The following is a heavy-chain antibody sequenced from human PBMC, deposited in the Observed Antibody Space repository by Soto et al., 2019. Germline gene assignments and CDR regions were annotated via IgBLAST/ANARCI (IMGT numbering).Heavy chain of an antibody. J-gene: IGHJ4*02. CDR3: ATPVDRFLEWTTDY. Sequence: DVQLVESGGGLVQPGGSLRLSCAASGFTCSSYSMNWVRQAPGKGLEWISYITNGGTTLYYADSVKGRFTISRDNAKNALCLHMNTRSDDDTAVYYCATPVDRFLEWTTDYWGQGTLVTVSS. D-gene: IGHD3-3*01. CDR2: ITNGGTTL. CDR1: GFTCSSYS. V-gene: IGHV3-48*02.